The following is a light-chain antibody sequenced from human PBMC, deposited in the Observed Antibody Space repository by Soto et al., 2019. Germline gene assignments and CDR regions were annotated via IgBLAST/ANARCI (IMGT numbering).Light chain of an antibody. CDR3: QQYHAYPPT. Sequence: AIRMTQSPPSFSASTGDRVTITCRASQSIGTYLAWYQQRPGKAPNLLIYSASILQSGVPSRFSGSGSGTDFTLTTTSLQSEDFPIYYCQQYHAYPPTFGQGTNVGIK. J-gene: IGKJ1*01. CDR2: SAS. CDR1: QSIGTY. V-gene: IGKV1-8*01.